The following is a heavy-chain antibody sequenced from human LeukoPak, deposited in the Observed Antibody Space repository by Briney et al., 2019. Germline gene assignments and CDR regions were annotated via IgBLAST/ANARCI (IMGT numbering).Heavy chain of an antibody. CDR2: VSAGHHA. J-gene: IGHJ4*02. CDR3: VREARGYHYNYFDY. V-gene: IGHV3-13*01. D-gene: IGHD5-18*01. CDR1: GFTLGGHD. Sequence: GGSLRLSCTASGFTLGGHDMHWVRQTTGDGLEWVAAVSAGHHAFYSGSVKGRFTVSREDAKNFLYLQMNSLRAGDTAVYYCVREARGYHYNYFDYWGQGSLVTVPS.